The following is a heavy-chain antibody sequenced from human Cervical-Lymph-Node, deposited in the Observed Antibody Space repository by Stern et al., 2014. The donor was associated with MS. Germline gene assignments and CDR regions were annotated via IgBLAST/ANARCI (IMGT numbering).Heavy chain of an antibody. J-gene: IGHJ4*02. D-gene: IGHD4-17*01. CDR3: AISDYGDYAHY. V-gene: IGHV5-51*01. Sequence: EVQLVQSGAEVKKPGQSLKISCKTSGYRFTDYWIGWVRQMPGKGLEWMAVIYPGDSETRYGPSFQGQVTISADKSIDTAYLQWSSLKASDTAIYYCAISDYGDYAHYWGQGTLVTVSS. CDR2: IYPGDSET. CDR1: GYRFTDYW.